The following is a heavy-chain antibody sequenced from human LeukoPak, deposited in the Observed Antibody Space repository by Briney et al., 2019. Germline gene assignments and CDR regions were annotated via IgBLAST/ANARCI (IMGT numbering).Heavy chain of an antibody. CDR2: IGYTGTDT. V-gene: IGHV3-30*02. CDR1: GFTFSSFG. CDR3: ARDLTERKYYIAY. J-gene: IGHJ4*02. D-gene: IGHD2-8*02. Sequence: PGGSLRLSRAASGFTFSSFGMHWVRQAPGEGLEWVAYIGYTGTDTYYADSVKGRFTISRDNSKNTVHLQVNSLRAADTALYSCARDLTERKYYIAYWGQGTLVTVSS.